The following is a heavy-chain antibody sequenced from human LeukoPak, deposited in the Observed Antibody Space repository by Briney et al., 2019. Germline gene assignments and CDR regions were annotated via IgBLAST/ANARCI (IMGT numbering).Heavy chain of an antibody. CDR1: GYTFTGYY. CDR3: ARDYRVAADGTSYYYFDY. J-gene: IGHJ4*02. Sequence: ASVKVSCKASGYTFTGYYMHWVRQAPGQGPEWMGWINPNSGDTNYAQKFQGRVSMTRDTSISTAYMELSRLTFDDTAVYYCARDYRVAADGTSYYYFDYWGQGALVTVSS. D-gene: IGHD6-13*01. V-gene: IGHV1-2*02. CDR2: INPNSGDT.